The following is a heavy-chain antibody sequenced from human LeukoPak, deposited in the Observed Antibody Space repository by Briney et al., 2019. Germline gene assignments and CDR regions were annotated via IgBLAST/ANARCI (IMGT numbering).Heavy chain of an antibody. J-gene: IGHJ4*02. CDR2: ISGSGGST. CDR3: ARGASSGWYGGFDY. V-gene: IGHV3-23*01. D-gene: IGHD6-19*01. Sequence: AGGSLRLSCAASGFTFSSYAMSWVRQAPGKGLEWVSAISGSGGSTYYADSVKGRFTISRDNSKNTLYLQMNSLRAEDTAVYYCARGASSGWYGGFDYWGQGTLVTVSS. CDR1: GFTFSSYA.